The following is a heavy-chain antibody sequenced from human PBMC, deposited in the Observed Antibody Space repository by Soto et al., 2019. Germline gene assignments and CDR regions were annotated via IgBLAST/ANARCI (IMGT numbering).Heavy chain of an antibody. V-gene: IGHV3-53*01. CDR3: ERDPGSIAVAGTI. CDR2: IYSGGST. CDR1: GFSVSSNY. D-gene: IGHD6-19*01. Sequence: PGGSLRLSCAASGFSVSSNYMSWVRQAPGKGLEWVSVIYSGGSTHYADSVEGRFTISRDISKNTLYLQMNSLRAEDTAVYYCERDPGSIAVAGTIWGQGTLVTVAS. J-gene: IGHJ4*02.